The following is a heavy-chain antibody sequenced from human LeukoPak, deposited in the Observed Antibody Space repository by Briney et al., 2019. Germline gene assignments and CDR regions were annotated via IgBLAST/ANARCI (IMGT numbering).Heavy chain of an antibody. CDR1: GGSFSGYY. V-gene: IGHV4-34*01. D-gene: IGHD4-17*01. Sequence: SETLSLTCAVYGGSFSGYYWSWIRQPPGKGLEWIGEINHSGSTNYNPSLKSRVTISIDTSKNQFSLKLSSVTAADTAVYYCARATVTSYYFDYWGQGTLVTVSS. J-gene: IGHJ4*02. CDR3: ARATVTSYYFDY. CDR2: INHSGST.